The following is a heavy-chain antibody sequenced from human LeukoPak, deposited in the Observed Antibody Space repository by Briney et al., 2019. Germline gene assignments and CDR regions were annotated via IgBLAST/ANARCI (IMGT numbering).Heavy chain of an antibody. D-gene: IGHD6-13*01. V-gene: IGHV1-3*03. Sequence: GASVKVSCKASGYTFTSYAMHWVRQAPGQRLEWMGWINAGNGNTKYSQEFQGRVTITRDTSASTAYMELSSLRSEDMAVYCCARSIAAAAAFDIWGQGTMVTVSS. CDR1: GYTFTSYA. CDR3: ARSIAAAAAFDI. J-gene: IGHJ3*02. CDR2: INAGNGNT.